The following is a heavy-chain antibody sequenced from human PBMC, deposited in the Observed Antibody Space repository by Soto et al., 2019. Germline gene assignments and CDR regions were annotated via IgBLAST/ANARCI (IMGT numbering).Heavy chain of an antibody. CDR3: ARRGYSNAPHYYYYGMDV. Sequence: PGESLKISCKGSGYSFTSYWIGWVRQMPGKGLEWMGIIYPGDSDTRYSPSFQGQVTISADKSISTAYLQWSSLKASDTAMYYCARRGYSNAPHYYYYGMDVWGQGTTVTVSS. D-gene: IGHD4-4*01. CDR2: IYPGDSDT. J-gene: IGHJ6*02. CDR1: GYSFTSYW. V-gene: IGHV5-51*01.